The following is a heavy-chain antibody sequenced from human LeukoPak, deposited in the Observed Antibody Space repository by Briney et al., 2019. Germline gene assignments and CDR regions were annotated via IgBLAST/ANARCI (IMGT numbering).Heavy chain of an antibody. V-gene: IGHV4-59*01. D-gene: IGHD3-9*01. Sequence: SETLSLTCTVSGGSMSSYYWSCIRQPPGKGLEWIGYIYYSGSTNYNPSLKSRVTISVDTSKNQFSLKLSSVTAADTAVYYCARGDILTGYYTAFDYWGQGTVVTVSS. J-gene: IGHJ4*02. CDR1: GGSMSSYY. CDR2: IYYSGST. CDR3: ARGDILTGYYTAFDY.